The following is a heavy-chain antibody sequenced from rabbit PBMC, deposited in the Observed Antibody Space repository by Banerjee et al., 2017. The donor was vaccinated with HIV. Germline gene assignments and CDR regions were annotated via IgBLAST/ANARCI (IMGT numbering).Heavy chain of an antibody. CDR3: ARDDYAGYAGDGGYFNF. CDR1: GFSFSNSYY. V-gene: IGHV1S40*01. Sequence: QSLEESGGDLVKPGASLTLTCTASGFSFSNSYYMCWVRQAPGKGLEWIACIYTGSSGSTYYANWAKGRFTISKTSSTTVTLQMTSLTAADTGTYFCARDDYAGYAGDGGYFNFWGQGTLVTVS. CDR2: IYTGSSGST. D-gene: IGHD4-2*01. J-gene: IGHJ4*01.